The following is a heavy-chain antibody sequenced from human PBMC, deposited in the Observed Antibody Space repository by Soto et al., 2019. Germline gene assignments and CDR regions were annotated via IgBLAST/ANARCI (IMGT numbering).Heavy chain of an antibody. D-gene: IGHD3-3*01. CDR1: GFTFSSYW. V-gene: IGHV3-74*01. CDR2: INSDGSST. Sequence: PGGSLRLSCAASGFTFSSYWMHWVRQAPGKGLVWVSRINSDGSSTSYADSVKGRFTISRDNAKNTLYLQMNSLRAEDTAVYYCAREGYYDFWSGYWRSHYYGMDVWGQGTTVTVSS. CDR3: AREGYYDFWSGYWRSHYYGMDV. J-gene: IGHJ6*02.